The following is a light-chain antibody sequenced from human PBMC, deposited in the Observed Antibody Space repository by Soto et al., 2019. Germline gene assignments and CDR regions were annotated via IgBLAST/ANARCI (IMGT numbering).Light chain of an antibody. CDR1: QSVDSY. CDR2: DAS. V-gene: IGKV3-11*01. CDR3: QQRSDWPIT. Sequence: EIVLTQSPATLSLSPGERAPLYCRASQSVDSYLAWYQQKPGQAPRLLIYDASNRATGIPARFSGSGSGTDFTLIISSLEPEDFAVYYCQQRSDWPITVGQGTRLEI. J-gene: IGKJ5*01.